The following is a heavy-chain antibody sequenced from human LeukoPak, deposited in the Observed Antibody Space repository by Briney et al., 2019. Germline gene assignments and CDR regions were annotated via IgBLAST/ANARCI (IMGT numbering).Heavy chain of an antibody. Sequence: GGSLRLSCAASGFTFSNHGMHWVCQAPGKGLEWVAYIRYDGSNKQYADSVKGRFTISRDNSKNTLYLQMDSLRAEDAAVYYCAIDFWSGYSDYWGQGTLITVSS. CDR1: GFTFSNHG. CDR2: IRYDGSNK. CDR3: AIDFWSGYSDY. V-gene: IGHV3-30*02. D-gene: IGHD3-3*01. J-gene: IGHJ4*02.